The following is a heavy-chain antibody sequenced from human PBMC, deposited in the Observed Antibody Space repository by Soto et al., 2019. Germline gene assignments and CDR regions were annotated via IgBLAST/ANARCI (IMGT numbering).Heavy chain of an antibody. J-gene: IGHJ3*02. Sequence: QVQLQESGPGLVKPSETLSLTCTVSGGSISIYYWSWIRQPAWKGLEWIGRIYTSGSTNYNPSLKSRVTMSVDTSNNQFSLKLSSVTAADTAVYYCATVSGSYDAFDIWGHGTMVTVSS. D-gene: IGHD1-26*01. V-gene: IGHV4-4*07. CDR2: IYTSGST. CDR3: ATVSGSYDAFDI. CDR1: GGSISIYY.